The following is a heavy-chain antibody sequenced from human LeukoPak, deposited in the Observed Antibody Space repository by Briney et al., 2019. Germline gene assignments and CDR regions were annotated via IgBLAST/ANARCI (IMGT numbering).Heavy chain of an antibody. J-gene: IGHJ4*02. Sequence: SVKVSCKASGGTFSSYAISWVRQAPGQGLEWMGRIIPILGIANYAQKFQGRVTITADKSTSTAYMELSSLRSEDTAVYYCARGRDSSGWYLFWGQGTLVTVSS. CDR1: GGTFSSYA. CDR3: ARGRDSSGWYLF. D-gene: IGHD6-19*01. V-gene: IGHV1-69*04. CDR2: IIPILGIA.